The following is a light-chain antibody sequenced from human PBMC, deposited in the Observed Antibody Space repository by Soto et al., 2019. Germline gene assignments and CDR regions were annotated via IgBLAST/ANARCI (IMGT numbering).Light chain of an antibody. J-gene: IGKJ1*01. V-gene: IGKV1-6*01. CDR2: AAS. CDR3: LQDYGESWT. Sequence: ATQMTHSPSSLSASVGEKIIITCRASRDVGSDVSWYQQKPGQAPKLLIYAASNLYTGVPSRFSGSRSGTEFTLTISSMQPEDFAYYYCLQDYGESWTFGQGTKVDIK. CDR1: RDVGSD.